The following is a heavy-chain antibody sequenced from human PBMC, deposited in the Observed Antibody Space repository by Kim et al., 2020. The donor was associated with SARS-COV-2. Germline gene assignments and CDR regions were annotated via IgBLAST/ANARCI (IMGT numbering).Heavy chain of an antibody. Sequence: GGSLRLSCGASGFTFSSYWMSWVRQAPGKGLEWVANIKQDGSVIHYVDSVRGRFTVSRDNAKNSLYLQMNSLRAEDTAVYYCARAARYDNTWHGTYWAQG. CDR2: IKQDGSVI. D-gene: IGHD3-16*01. V-gene: IGHV3-7*01. CDR3: ARAARYDNTWHGTY. CDR1: GFTFSSYW. J-gene: IGHJ4*02.